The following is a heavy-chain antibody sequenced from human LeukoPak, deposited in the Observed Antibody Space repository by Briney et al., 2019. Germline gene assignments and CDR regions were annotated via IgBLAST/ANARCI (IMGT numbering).Heavy chain of an antibody. Sequence: GGSVRLSCAASGFTFSSYAMHWVRQAPGKGLEWVAVISYDGSNKYYADSVKGRFTISRDNSKNTLYLQMNSLRAEDTAVYYCARSSGGSYWVGDFDYWGQGTLVTVSS. D-gene: IGHD1-26*01. CDR3: ARSSGGSYWVGDFDY. CDR2: ISYDGSNK. J-gene: IGHJ4*02. V-gene: IGHV3-30*04. CDR1: GFTFSSYA.